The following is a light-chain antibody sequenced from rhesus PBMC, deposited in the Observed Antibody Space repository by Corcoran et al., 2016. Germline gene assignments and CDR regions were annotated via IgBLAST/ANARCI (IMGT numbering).Light chain of an antibody. J-gene: IGKJ4*01. V-gene: IGKV3-42*03. CDR3: QQCSNWPLT. CDR1: QSVSTN. Sequence: EIVMMQSPATLSLSPGERATLSCRASQSVSTNLAWYQQKPGQAPSLLIYATSNRAPGIPDRCSGSGSGTDFTLTISSLEPEDFAVYCCQQCSNWPLTFGGGTKVEIK. CDR2: ATS.